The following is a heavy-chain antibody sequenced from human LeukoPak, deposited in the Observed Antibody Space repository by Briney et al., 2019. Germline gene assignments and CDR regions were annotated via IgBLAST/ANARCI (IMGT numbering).Heavy chain of an antibody. J-gene: IGHJ4*02. CDR2: FDPEDGET. CDR3: ATATMVPKDSDY. CDR1: GYTLTELS. D-gene: IGHD3-10*01. V-gene: IGHV1-24*01. Sequence: ASVKVSCKVSGYTLTELSMHWVRQAPGKGLEWMGGFDPEDGETIYAQKFQGRVTMTEDTSTDTAYMELSSLRSEDTAVYYCATATMVPKDSDYWGQGTLVTVSS.